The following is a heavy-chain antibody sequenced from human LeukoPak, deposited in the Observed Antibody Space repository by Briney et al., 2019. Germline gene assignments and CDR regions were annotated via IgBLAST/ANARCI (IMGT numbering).Heavy chain of an antibody. V-gene: IGHV3-48*01. Sequence: GGSLRLSCAASGFTSTSYTMNWVRQAPGKGLEWVSHIGTGTSTVGYADSIKGRFTISRDNAKNSVDLQMSSLRVDDSAVYYCVRDKDWGFDSWGQGTLVTVSS. CDR2: IGTGTSTV. D-gene: IGHD7-27*01. CDR3: VRDKDWGFDS. CDR1: GFTSTSYT. J-gene: IGHJ4*02.